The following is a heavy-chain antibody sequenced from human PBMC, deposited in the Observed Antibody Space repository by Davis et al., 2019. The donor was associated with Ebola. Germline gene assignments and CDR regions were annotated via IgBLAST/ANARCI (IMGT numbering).Heavy chain of an antibody. J-gene: IGHJ4*02. CDR2: ISAYTGHT. D-gene: IGHD6-13*01. Sequence: ASVKVSCKASGYTFTSYGITWVRQAPGQGLDFMGWISAYTGHTNYAQTFQGRIAMTIDTSTNILYMELRSLRSDDTAMYYCVRSNSWYGDYWGRGTLVTVSS. CDR3: VRSNSWYGDY. V-gene: IGHV1-18*01. CDR1: GYTFTSYG.